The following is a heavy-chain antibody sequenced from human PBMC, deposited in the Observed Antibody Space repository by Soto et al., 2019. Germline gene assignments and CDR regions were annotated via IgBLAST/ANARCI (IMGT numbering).Heavy chain of an antibody. CDR3: ARGYYYDSSGFNY. V-gene: IGHV4-30-4*01. J-gene: IGHJ4*02. CDR1: GGSISSGDYY. Sequence: SETLSLTCTVSGGSISSGDYYWSWIRQPPGKGLEWIGYIYYSGSTYYNPSLKSRVTISVDTSKNQFSLKLSSVTAADTAVYYCARGYYYDSSGFNYWGQGTLVTVSS. D-gene: IGHD3-22*01. CDR2: IYYSGST.